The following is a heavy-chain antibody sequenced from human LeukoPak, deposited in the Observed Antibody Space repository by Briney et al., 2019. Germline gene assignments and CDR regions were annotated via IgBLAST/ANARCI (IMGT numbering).Heavy chain of an antibody. J-gene: IGHJ4*02. CDR1: GGSFSGYY. CDR2: INHSGST. CDR3: ARRGGAFFGPDY. V-gene: IGHV4-34*01. Sequence: PSETLSLTCAVYGGSFSGYYWSWIRQPPGKGLEWIGEINHSGSTNYNPSLKSRVTTSVDTSKNQFSLKLSSVTAADTAVYYCARRGGAFFGPDYWGQGTLVAVSS. D-gene: IGHD3/OR15-3a*01.